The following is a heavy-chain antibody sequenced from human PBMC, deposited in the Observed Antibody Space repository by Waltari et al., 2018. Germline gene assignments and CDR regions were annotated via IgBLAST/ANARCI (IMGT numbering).Heavy chain of an antibody. D-gene: IGHD3-16*01. Sequence: WGWTRQPPGKGLEWTATISYSGATYYNPSLKSRVTISADTSKNQFALKLSSVTAADTAVYYCATYIGASIGTAAFDVWGQGTMVTVSS. CDR3: ATYIGASIGTAAFDV. CDR2: ISYSGAT. J-gene: IGHJ3*01. V-gene: IGHV4-39*01.